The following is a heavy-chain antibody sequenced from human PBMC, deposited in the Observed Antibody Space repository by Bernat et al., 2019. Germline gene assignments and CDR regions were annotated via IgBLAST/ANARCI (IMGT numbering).Heavy chain of an antibody. Sequence: QVQLVQSGAEVKKPGASVKVSCKVSGYTLTELSMHWVRQAPGKGLEWMGGFDPEDGETIYAQKFQGRVTVTEDTATDTADMEMSSLGSEDTAVYYCATDRGVATTNYYYGMDVWGQGTTVTVSS. CDR1: GYTLTELS. CDR3: ATDRGVATTNYYYGMDV. CDR2: FDPEDGET. D-gene: IGHD5-12*01. J-gene: IGHJ6*02. V-gene: IGHV1-24*01.